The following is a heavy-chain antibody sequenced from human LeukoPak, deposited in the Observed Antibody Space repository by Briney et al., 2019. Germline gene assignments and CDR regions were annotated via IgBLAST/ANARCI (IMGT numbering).Heavy chain of an antibody. CDR1: GGSISSGSYY. J-gene: IGHJ5*02. CDR3: ARAVGSSESNWFDP. CDR2: IYTSGST. V-gene: IGHV4-61*02. D-gene: IGHD6-19*01. Sequence: SETLSLTCTVSGGSISSGSYYWSWIWQPAGKGLEWLGRIYTSGSTHYNPSLKSRVTISVDTSKNQFPLNLNSVTAADTAVYYCARAVGSSESNWFDPWGQGTLATVSS.